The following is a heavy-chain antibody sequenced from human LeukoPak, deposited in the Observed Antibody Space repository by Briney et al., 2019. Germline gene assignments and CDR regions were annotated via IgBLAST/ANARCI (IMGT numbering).Heavy chain of an antibody. D-gene: IGHD3-10*01. Sequence: PGGSLRLSCAASGFTFSSYSMNWVRQAPGKGLEWVSSISSSSRYIYYADSVTGRFTISRDNAKNSLYLQMNSLRAEDTAVYYCARSLLMVRGVIKDYYYYYGMDVWGQGTTVTVSS. V-gene: IGHV3-21*01. J-gene: IGHJ6*02. CDR2: ISSSSRYI. CDR3: ARSLLMVRGVIKDYYYYYGMDV. CDR1: GFTFSSYS.